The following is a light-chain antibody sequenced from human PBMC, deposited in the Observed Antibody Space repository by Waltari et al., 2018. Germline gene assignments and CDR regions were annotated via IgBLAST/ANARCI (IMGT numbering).Light chain of an antibody. V-gene: IGKV3-20*01. CDR2: AAS. Sequence: EIVLTQSPDTLSLSPGERDTLSCTGRQYVISRSFARYQRKPGQGPRLLIYAASARATGIPDRFSGSGSGTDFTLTISRLEPEDFAVYFCQQYGSSLVTFGGGTEVEIK. CDR3: QQYGSSLVT. J-gene: IGKJ4*01. CDR1: QYVISRS.